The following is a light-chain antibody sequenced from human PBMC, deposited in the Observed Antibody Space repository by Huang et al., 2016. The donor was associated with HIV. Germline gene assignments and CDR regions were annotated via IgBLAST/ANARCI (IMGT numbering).Light chain of an antibody. V-gene: IGKV3-20*01. CDR2: GAS. CDR3: QQYGSSLVT. Sequence: EIVLTQSPGTLSLSPGERATLSCRASQIVSSSYLAWYQQKPGQAPRLLVYGASSRATGIPDRFSGSGSGTDFTLTISRLEPEDFAVYYCQQYGSSLVTFGGGTKVEIK. CDR1: QIVSSSY. J-gene: IGKJ4*01.